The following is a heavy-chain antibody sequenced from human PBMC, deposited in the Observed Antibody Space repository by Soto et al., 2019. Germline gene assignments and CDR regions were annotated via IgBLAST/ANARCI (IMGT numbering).Heavy chain of an antibody. V-gene: IGHV3-23*01. J-gene: IGHJ6*02. CDR3: AKDRQPTHCYYGMDV. CDR1: GFTFNKYA. CDR2: ISGSSGST. D-gene: IGHD6-13*01. Sequence: EVQLLESGGGLVQPGGSLRLSCAASGFTFNKYAMTWVRQAPGKGLEWGSAISGSSGSTYYADSVKGRFTISRENSKNTLYLQMNSLRAEDTAVYYCAKDRQPTHCYYGMDVWGQGTTVTVSS.